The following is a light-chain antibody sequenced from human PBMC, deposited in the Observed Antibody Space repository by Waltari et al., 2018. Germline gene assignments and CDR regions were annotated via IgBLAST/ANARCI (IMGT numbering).Light chain of an antibody. CDR3: TSRDDSGDLLIVV. Sequence: SSELTQDPAVSVALGETVRITCRGDSLRICNADWYQQKPGQAPVLVIFGSSNLPSGVLDRLSGSRSGNKVSSTITGVQAGEEDDYYWTSRDDSGDLLIVVSGGGTKLTV. V-gene: IGLV3-19*01. CDR1: SLRICN. CDR2: GSS. J-gene: IGLJ2*01.